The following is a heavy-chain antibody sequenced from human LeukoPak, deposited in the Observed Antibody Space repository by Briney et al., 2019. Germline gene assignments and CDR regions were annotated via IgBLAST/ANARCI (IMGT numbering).Heavy chain of an antibody. D-gene: IGHD4-17*01. CDR2: IYYSGST. CDR3: AREATVTTSYAFDI. J-gene: IGHJ3*02. V-gene: IGHV4-59*01. Sequence: PSETLSLTCTVSGGSISSYYWSWIRQPPGKGLEWFGYIYYSGSTNYNPSLKSRVTISVDTSKNQFSLKLSSVTAADTAVYYCAREATVTTSYAFDIWGQGTMVTVSS. CDR1: GGSISSYY.